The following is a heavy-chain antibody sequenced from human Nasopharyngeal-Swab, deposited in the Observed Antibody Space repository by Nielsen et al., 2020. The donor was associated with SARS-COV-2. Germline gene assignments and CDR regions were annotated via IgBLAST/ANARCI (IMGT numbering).Heavy chain of an antibody. J-gene: IGHJ3*01. Sequence: GGSLRLSCAASGFTFSDHAIHWVRQAHGKGLEWVAVISYDETDQYYSGSVKGRFTISRESSKKMVYLQMSSLRLEDTGLYYCAKEMFKYGSGVSSDGFDVWGQGTRVTVSS. CDR1: GFTFSDHA. CDR2: ISYDETDQ. CDR3: AKEMFKYGSGVSSDGFDV. V-gene: IGHV3-30*18. D-gene: IGHD3-10*01.